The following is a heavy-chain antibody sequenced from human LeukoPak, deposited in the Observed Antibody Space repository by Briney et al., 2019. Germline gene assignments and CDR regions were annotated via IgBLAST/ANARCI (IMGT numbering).Heavy chain of an antibody. J-gene: IGHJ5*02. Sequence: ASVKVSCKASGYTFTSYDINWVRQATGQGLEWMGWMNPNSGNTGYAQKFQGRVTMTRNTSISTAYMELSSLRSEDTAVYYCASSSKYYDFWSGYSGGMDWSDPWGQGTLVTVSS. CDR3: ASSSKYYDFWSGYSGGMDWSDP. D-gene: IGHD3-3*01. CDR1: GYTFTSYD. V-gene: IGHV1-8*01. CDR2: MNPNSGNT.